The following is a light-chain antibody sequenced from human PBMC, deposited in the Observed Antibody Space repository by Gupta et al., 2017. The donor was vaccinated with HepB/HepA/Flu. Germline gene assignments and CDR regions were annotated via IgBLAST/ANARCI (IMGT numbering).Light chain of an antibody. J-gene: IGKJ1*01. CDR2: AAS. Sequence: DIQMTQSPSSLSASVGDRVTITCRASQSISSYLNWYQQKPGKAPKLLIYAASSLQSGVPSRFSGSGSGTXFTLTIXSLQPEDFATYYCQQSYSTPWTFDXGTKVEIK. CDR3: QQSYSTPWT. V-gene: IGKV1-39*01. CDR1: QSISSY.